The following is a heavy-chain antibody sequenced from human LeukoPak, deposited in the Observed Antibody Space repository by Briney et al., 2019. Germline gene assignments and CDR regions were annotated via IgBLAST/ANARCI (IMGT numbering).Heavy chain of an antibody. J-gene: IGHJ4*02. V-gene: IGHV3-23*01. D-gene: IGHD3-3*01. Sequence: PGGSLRLSCAASGFTFSSYAMSWARQAPGKGLEWVSAISGSGGSTYYADSVKGRFTISRDNSKSTLYLQMNSLRAEDTAVYYCAKEPFLEWLPPLFDYWGQGTLVTVSS. CDR1: GFTFSSYA. CDR2: ISGSGGST. CDR3: AKEPFLEWLPPLFDY.